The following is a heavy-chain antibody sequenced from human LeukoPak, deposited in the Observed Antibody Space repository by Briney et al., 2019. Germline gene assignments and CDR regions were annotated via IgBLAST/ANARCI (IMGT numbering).Heavy chain of an antibody. D-gene: IGHD3-10*01. CDR1: GTSISSYT. V-gene: IGHV4-59*08. CDR3: VRHSAWFDA. Sequence: SETLSLTCTVSGTSISSYTWSWFRQSQGRALEWIGEVHYSGSTTNNPSLKSRVTISVDTSKNQLSLKLSSVTAADTAVYYCVRHSAWFDAWGQGTLVTVSS. J-gene: IGHJ5*02. CDR2: VHYSGST.